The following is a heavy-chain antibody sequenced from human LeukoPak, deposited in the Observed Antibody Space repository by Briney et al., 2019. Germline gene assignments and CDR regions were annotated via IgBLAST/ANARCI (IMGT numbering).Heavy chain of an antibody. V-gene: IGHV1-2*02. CDR1: GYTFSVYY. D-gene: IGHD5-18*01. Sequence: GASVTVSCTSSGYTFSVYYMHWERQAPGQGLEWMGWINPNSGGTKYAQKFQGRVTMTRDTSISTAYMELSRLRSDDTAVYYCATEVTDWGQGTLVTVSS. CDR2: INPNSGGT. J-gene: IGHJ4*02. CDR3: ATEVTD.